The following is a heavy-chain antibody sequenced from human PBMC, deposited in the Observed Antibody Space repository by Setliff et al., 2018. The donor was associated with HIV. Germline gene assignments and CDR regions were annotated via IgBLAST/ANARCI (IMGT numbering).Heavy chain of an antibody. CDR1: GDTFNNYY. D-gene: IGHD3-16*01. CDR2: INPRGETT. V-gene: IGHV1-46*02. J-gene: IGHJ3*01. Sequence: ASVKVSCKASGDTFNNYYIYWVRQPPGQGLEWMGMINPRGETTNYAQKCQGRVTMTRDTSTSTVYMELSSLRSEDTAFYYCTRVAVITDDAFDVWGQGTMVTVSS. CDR3: TRVAVITDDAFDV.